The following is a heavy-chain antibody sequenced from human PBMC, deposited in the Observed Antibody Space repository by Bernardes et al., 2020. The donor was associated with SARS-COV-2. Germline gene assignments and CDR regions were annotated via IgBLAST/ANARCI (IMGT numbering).Heavy chain of an antibody. D-gene: IGHD2-2*01. Sequence: GSLRLSCAASGFTFSSYGMHWVRQAPGKGLEWVAVISYDGSNKYYADSVKGRFTISRDNSKNTLYLQMNSLRAEDTAVYYCAKDREDIVVVPAAPTDYWGQGTLVTVSS. V-gene: IGHV3-30*18. CDR2: ISYDGSNK. J-gene: IGHJ4*02. CDR3: AKDREDIVVVPAAPTDY. CDR1: GFTFSSYG.